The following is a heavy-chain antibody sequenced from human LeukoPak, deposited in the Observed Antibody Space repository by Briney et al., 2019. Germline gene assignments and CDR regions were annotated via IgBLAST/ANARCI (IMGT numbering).Heavy chain of an antibody. CDR2: ISYDGTDK. CDR3: AREADGSDY. Sequence: SGGSLRLSCAASGLTFSNYAMNWVRQAPGKGLDWVAVISYDGTDKYYADSVKGRFTISRDNSKNTLYLQMNSLRAEDTAVYCRAREADGSDYWGQGTLVTVSS. J-gene: IGHJ4*02. D-gene: IGHD3-10*01. V-gene: IGHV3-30-3*01. CDR1: GLTFSNYA.